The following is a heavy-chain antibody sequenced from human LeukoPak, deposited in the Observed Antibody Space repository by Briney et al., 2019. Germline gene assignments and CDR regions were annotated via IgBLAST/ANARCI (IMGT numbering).Heavy chain of an antibody. CDR2: ISSSGSTI. Sequence: GGSLRLSCAASGFTFSSYAMNWVRQAPGKGLEWVSYISSSGSTIYYADSVKGRFTISRDNAKNSLYLQMNSLRAEDTAVYYCARDRLGYCSGGSCGWSMDVWGQGTTVTVSS. CDR1: GFTFSSYA. J-gene: IGHJ6*02. V-gene: IGHV3-48*03. D-gene: IGHD2-15*01. CDR3: ARDRLGYCSGGSCGWSMDV.